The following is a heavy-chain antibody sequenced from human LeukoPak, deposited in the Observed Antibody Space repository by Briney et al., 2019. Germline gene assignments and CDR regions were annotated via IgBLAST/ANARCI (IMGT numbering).Heavy chain of an antibody. Sequence: SETLSLTCTVSGRSINSYYWSWIRQPPGRGLEWIGYIYYSGTTNYNPSLKSRVTISVDTSKNQFSLKLSSVTAADTAVYYCARNPRGRYFSHYHYYGMEVWGPGTTVTVSS. CDR2: IYYSGTT. CDR1: GRSINSYY. J-gene: IGHJ6*02. CDR3: ARNPRGRYFSHYHYYGMEV. D-gene: IGHD3-16*02. V-gene: IGHV4-59*01.